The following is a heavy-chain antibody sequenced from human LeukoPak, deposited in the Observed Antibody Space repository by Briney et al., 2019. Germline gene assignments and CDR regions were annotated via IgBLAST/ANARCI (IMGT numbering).Heavy chain of an antibody. Sequence: SETLSLTCAVCGGSFSGYYWSWIRQPPGKGLEWIGEINHSGSTNYNPSLKSRVTISVDTSKNQFSLKLSSVTAADTAVYYCARGRSRGSIDYWGQGTLVTVSS. CDR3: ARGRSRGSIDY. CDR2: INHSGST. V-gene: IGHV4-34*01. D-gene: IGHD6-19*01. CDR1: GGSFSGYY. J-gene: IGHJ4*02.